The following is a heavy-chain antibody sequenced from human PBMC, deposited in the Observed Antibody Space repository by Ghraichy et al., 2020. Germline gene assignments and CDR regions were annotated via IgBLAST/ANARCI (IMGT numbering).Heavy chain of an antibody. J-gene: IGHJ4*02. CDR1: GDSVSSNSAA. CDR2: TYYRSKWYN. CDR3: ARDLDVYGYLHYYFDY. D-gene: IGHD2-2*03. Sequence: SQTLSLTCAISGDSVSSNSAAWNWIRQSPSRGLEWLGRTYYRSKWYNDYAVSVKSRITINPDTSKNRFSLQLNSVTPEDTAVYYCARDLDVYGYLHYYFDYWGQGTLVTVSS. V-gene: IGHV6-1*01.